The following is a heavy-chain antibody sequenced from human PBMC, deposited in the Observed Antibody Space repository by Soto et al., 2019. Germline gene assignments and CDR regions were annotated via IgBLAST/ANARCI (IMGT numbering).Heavy chain of an antibody. CDR3: ARFGSGYDSD. D-gene: IGHD5-12*01. CDR1: GGSFSGYY. Sequence: PSETLSLTCAVYGGSFSGYYCSWIRQPPWKGLEWIGEIHHSGSTNYNPSLKSRVTISAVTSKNQFSLKLSSVTAADTAVYYCARFGSGYDSDGGQGTLVTVSA. CDR2: IHHSGST. J-gene: IGHJ4*02. V-gene: IGHV4-34*01.